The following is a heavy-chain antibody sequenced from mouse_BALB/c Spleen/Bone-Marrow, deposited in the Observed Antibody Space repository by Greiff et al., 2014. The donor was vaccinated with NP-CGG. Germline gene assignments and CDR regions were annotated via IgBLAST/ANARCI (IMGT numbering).Heavy chain of an antibody. Sequence: DVKLQESGAELVKPGASVKLSCTASGFNIKDTYLHWVKQRPEQGLDWIGRIDPAIFTKYDPKFQGKATITADTSSNTAYLHLSSLTSEDTVVYYCASYRYGWYFDVWGAGTTVTVSS. CDR1: GFNIKDTY. D-gene: IGHD2-14*01. CDR3: ASYRYGWYFDV. CDR2: IDPAIFT. J-gene: IGHJ1*01. V-gene: IGHV14-3*02.